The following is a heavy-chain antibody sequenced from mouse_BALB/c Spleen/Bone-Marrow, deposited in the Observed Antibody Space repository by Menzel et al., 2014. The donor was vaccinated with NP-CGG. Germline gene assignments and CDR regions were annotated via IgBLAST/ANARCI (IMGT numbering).Heavy chain of an antibody. CDR1: GFTFSTYA. V-gene: IGHV5-9-3*01. D-gene: IGHD2-1*01. Sequence: EVQGVESGGGLVKPGGSLKLSCAASGFTFSTYAMSWVRQTPEKRLEWVATISRGGSYIYYPDSVKGRFTFSRDNAKNTLYLRMSSLGSEDTAIYYCARRYGNYGNFDVWGAGTTVTVSS. J-gene: IGHJ1*01. CDR2: ISRGGSYI. CDR3: ARRYGNYGNFDV.